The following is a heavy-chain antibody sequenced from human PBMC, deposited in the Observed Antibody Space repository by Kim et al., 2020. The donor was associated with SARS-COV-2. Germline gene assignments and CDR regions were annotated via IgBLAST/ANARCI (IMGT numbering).Heavy chain of an antibody. CDR1: DGSISRYY. V-gene: IGHV4-4*07. D-gene: IGHD3-3*02. J-gene: IGHJ3*02. Sequence: SETLSLICTVSDGSISRYYWSWIRQTPGRGLEWIGRVHTSGNNIYNPSLKSRLTMSIDTSKNHFSLKLSSVTAADTAVYSCATGSLAEEDAFDIWGQG. CDR2: VHTSGNN. CDR3: ATGSLAEEDAFDI.